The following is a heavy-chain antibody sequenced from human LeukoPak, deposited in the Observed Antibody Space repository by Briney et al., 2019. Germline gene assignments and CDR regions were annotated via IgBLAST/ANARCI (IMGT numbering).Heavy chain of an antibody. Sequence: SETLSLTCTVSGGSISSGSYYWSWIRQPAGKGLEWIGRIYTSGSTNYNPSLKSRVTMSVDTSKNQFSLKLSSVTAADTAVYYCARATGDYDYVWGSYRPPYYFDYWGQGTLVTVSS. J-gene: IGHJ4*02. CDR2: IYTSGST. D-gene: IGHD3-16*02. CDR3: ARATGDYDYVWGSYRPPYYFDY. V-gene: IGHV4-61*02. CDR1: GGSISSGSYY.